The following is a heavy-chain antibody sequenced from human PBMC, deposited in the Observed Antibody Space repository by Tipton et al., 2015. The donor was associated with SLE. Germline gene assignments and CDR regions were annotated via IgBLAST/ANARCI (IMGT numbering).Heavy chain of an antibody. CDR3: AKGFGPVTTAFDY. J-gene: IGHJ4*02. D-gene: IGHD4-17*01. CDR2: VYSGGGST. V-gene: IGHV3-23*03. Sequence: SLRLSCAASGFRISDYWMYWVRQAPGKGLEWVSVVYSGGGSTYYADSVKGRFTISRDDSKNTLYLQMSRLRADDTAVYYCAKGFGPVTTAFDYWGQGTQVTVSS. CDR1: GFRISDYW.